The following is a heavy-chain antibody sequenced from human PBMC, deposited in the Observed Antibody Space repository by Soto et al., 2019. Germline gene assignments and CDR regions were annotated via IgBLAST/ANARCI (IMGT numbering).Heavy chain of an antibody. CDR2: TYHSGST. V-gene: IGHV4-30-2*01. D-gene: IGHD3-10*01. Sequence: PSLTCAVSGGSISSGGYSWSWIRQPPGKGLEWIGYTYHSGSTYYTPSLKSRVTISVDRSKNQFSLKLSSVTAADTAVYYCARDRGRYYQQSYFKPGWFDPWGQGTLVTVSS. J-gene: IGHJ5*02. CDR3: ARDRGRYYQQSYFKPGWFDP. CDR1: GGSISSGGYS.